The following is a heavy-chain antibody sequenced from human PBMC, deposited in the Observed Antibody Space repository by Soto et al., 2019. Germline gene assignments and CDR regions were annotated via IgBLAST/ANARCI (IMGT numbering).Heavy chain of an antibody. CDR1: GGSISSYY. CDR2: IYYSGST. J-gene: IGHJ4*02. Sequence: SETLSLTCTVSGGSISSYYWSWIRQPPGKGLEWIGYIYYSGSTNYNPSLKSRVTISVDTSKNQFSLKLSSVTAADTAVYYCARSIAVAGDFDYWGQGTLVTVSS. V-gene: IGHV4-59*01. D-gene: IGHD6-19*01. CDR3: ARSIAVAGDFDY.